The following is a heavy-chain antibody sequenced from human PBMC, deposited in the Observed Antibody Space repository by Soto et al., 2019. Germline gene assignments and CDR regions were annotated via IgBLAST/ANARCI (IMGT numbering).Heavy chain of an antibody. J-gene: IGHJ4*02. Sequence: QVQLQESGPGLVKPSQTLSLTCTVSGGSISRSGYFWSWIRQHPGKGLDWIGYIYDSGSNYYNPSLKSRVSLSVDTSKNQCSLHLTSVTAADTAMYYCARSSRSYFAYWGQGTRVTVSS. CDR1: GGSISRSGYF. CDR3: ARSSRSYFAY. V-gene: IGHV4-31*03. CDR2: IYDSGSN.